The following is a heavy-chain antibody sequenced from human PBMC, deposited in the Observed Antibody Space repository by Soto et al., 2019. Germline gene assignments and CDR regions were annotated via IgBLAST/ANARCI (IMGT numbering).Heavy chain of an antibody. D-gene: IGHD1-1*01. J-gene: IGHJ4*02. CDR1: GFTFSSYW. Sequence: PGGSLRLSCAASGFTFSSYWMHWVRQAPGKGLVWVSRINSDGSSTSYADSVKGRFTISRDNAKNTLYLQMNSLRAEDTAVYYCAKEDLERDYFDYWGQGTLVTVSS. CDR3: AKEDLERDYFDY. V-gene: IGHV3-74*01. CDR2: INSDGSST.